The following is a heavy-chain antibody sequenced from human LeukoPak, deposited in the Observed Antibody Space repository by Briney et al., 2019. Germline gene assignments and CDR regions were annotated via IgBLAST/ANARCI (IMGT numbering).Heavy chain of an antibody. Sequence: SETLSLTCTVSGGSISSYYWSWIRQPPGKGLEWIGYIYYSGSTNYNPSLKSRVTISVDTSKNQFSLKLSSVTAADTAVYYCAREGGYSSGWYRGWFDPWGQGTLVTVSS. CDR3: AREGGYSSGWYRGWFDP. CDR1: GGSISSYY. V-gene: IGHV4-59*01. J-gene: IGHJ5*02. CDR2: IYYSGST. D-gene: IGHD6-19*01.